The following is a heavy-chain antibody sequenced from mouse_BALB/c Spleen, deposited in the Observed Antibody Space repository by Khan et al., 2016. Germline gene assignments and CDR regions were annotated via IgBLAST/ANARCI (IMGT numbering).Heavy chain of an antibody. CDR1: GYTFTSYW. V-gene: IGHV1-87*01. CDR3: ASYYGSSYSYVDY. Sequence: QIQLVQSGAELARPGASVKLSCKASGYTFTSYWMQWVKQRPGQGLEWIGAIYPGDGDTRYTQKFKGKATLTADKPSSTAYMQLSSLASADSAVYYCASYYGSSYSYVDYWGQGTTLTVSS. J-gene: IGHJ2*01. CDR2: IYPGDGDT. D-gene: IGHD1-1*01.